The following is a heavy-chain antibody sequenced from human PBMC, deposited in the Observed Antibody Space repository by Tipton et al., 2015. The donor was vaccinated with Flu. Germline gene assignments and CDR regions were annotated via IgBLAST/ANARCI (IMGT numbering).Heavy chain of an antibody. CDR1: GDSISTTICY. CDR3: ARDLWNDRRAYYYYGVDV. D-gene: IGHD1-1*01. CDR2: IYYSGTT. J-gene: IGHJ6*02. Sequence: LRLSCIVSGDSISTTICYWGWVRQPPGKGLEWIGSIYYSGTTYYNPSLKSRVTISVDSSKNEFSLTLASLTAADTAVYYCARDLWNDRRAYYYYGVDVWGQGTTVTVSS. V-gene: IGHV4-39*07.